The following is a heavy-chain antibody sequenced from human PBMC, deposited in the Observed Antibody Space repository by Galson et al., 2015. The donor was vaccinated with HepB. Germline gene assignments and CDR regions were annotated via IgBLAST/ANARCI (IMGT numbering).Heavy chain of an antibody. Sequence: SVKVSCRASGYTFTGYYMHWVRQAPRQGLEWMGWINPNSGGTNYAQKFQGRVTMTRDTSISTAYMELSRLRSDDTAVYYCARVPGYSGYDRWGQGTLVPVSS. CDR1: GYTFTGYY. J-gene: IGHJ4*02. V-gene: IGHV1-2*02. CDR2: INPNSGGT. CDR3: ARVPGYSGYDR. D-gene: IGHD5-12*01.